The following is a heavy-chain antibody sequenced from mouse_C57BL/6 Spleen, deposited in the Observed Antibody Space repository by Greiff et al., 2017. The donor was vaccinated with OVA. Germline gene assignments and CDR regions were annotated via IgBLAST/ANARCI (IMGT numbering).Heavy chain of an antibody. D-gene: IGHD2-3*01. J-gene: IGHJ2*01. Sequence: EVQVVESGGGLVQPKGSLKLSCAASGFTFNTYAMHWVRQAPGKGLEWVARIRSKSSNYATYYADSVKDRFTISRDDSQSMLYLQMNNLKTEDTAMYYCVREALYDGYYEGNFDYWGQGTTLTVSS. CDR1: GFTFNTYA. V-gene: IGHV10-3*01. CDR2: IRSKSSNYAT. CDR3: VREALYDGYYEGNFDY.